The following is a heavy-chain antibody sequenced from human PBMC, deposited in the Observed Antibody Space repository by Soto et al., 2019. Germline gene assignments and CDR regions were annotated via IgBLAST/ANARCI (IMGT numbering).Heavy chain of an antibody. CDR2: ILPMFRKT. D-gene: IGHD1-1*01. CDR1: GATFSTYG. V-gene: IGHV1-69*06. J-gene: IGHJ6*02. Sequence: QVRLAQSGAEVKSPGSSVMVSCKASGATFSTYGITWVRQAPRQGLEWVGAILPMFRKTNYAQKFQGRVTIIADKSPDTVYLDLSRLRSDDTAIYFCARVVQLGSNYGMDVWGQGTTVVVSS. CDR3: ARVVQLGSNYGMDV.